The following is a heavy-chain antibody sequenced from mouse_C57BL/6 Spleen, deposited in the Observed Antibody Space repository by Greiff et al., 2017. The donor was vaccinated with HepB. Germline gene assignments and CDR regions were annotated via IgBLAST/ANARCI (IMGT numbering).Heavy chain of an antibody. Sequence: EVQLQESGPELVKPGASVKMSCKASGYTFTDYNMHWVKQSHGKSLEWIGYINPNNGGTSYNQKFKGKATLTVNKSSSTAYMELRSLTSEDSAVYYCATNSRGYFDVWGTGTTVTVSS. CDR3: ATNSRGYFDV. V-gene: IGHV1-22*01. CDR2: INPNNGGT. CDR1: GYTFTDYN. J-gene: IGHJ1*03.